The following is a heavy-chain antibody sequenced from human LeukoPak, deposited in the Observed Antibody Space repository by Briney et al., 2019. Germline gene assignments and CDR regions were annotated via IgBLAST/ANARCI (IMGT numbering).Heavy chain of an antibody. V-gene: IGHV4-4*07. CDR3: ARSTGWSSDLFDY. CDR2: VYTSGTT. J-gene: IGHJ4*02. CDR1: GGSISCYY. D-gene: IGHD6-19*01. Sequence: PSETLSLTCTVSGGSISCYYWNWIRQPAGKGLEWIGRVYTSGTTNYSPSLKSRITMSMDTSKNQFSLRLISVTAADTAVYYCARSTGWSSDLFDYWGQGTLVTVSS.